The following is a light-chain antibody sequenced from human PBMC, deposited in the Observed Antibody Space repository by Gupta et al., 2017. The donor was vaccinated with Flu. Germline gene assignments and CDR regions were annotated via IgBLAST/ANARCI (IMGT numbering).Light chain of an antibody. Sequence: AIRMTQSPSSFSASTGDRVTITCRASQGISSYLAWYQQKPGKAPKLLIYAASTLQSGVPSRFSGSGSGTXFTLTIXCLQSEDFATYYCQHYYSYPNSFGXGTTVEIK. J-gene: IGKJ4*01. CDR2: AAS. CDR3: QHYYSYPNS. CDR1: QGISSY. V-gene: IGKV1-8*01.